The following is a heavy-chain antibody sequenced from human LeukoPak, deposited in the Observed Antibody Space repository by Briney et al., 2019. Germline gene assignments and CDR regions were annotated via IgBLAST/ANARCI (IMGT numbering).Heavy chain of an antibody. CDR1: GYTFTGYY. CDR2: INPNSGGT. V-gene: IGHV1-2*02. J-gene: IGHJ6*03. Sequence: ASVKVSCKASGYTFTGYYMHWVRQAPGQGLEWMGWINPNSGGTNYAQKFQGRVTMTRDTSISTAYMELSRLRSDDTAVYYCARDSSSSWYFAAYYMDVWGKGTTVIVSS. D-gene: IGHD6-13*01. CDR3: ARDSSSSWYFAAYYMDV.